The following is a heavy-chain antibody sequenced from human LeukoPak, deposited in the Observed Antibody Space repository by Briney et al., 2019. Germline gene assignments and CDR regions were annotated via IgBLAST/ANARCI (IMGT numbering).Heavy chain of an antibody. CDR2: ISAYNGNT. Sequence: ASVKVSCKASGYTFTSYGISWVRQAPGQGLEWMGWISAYNGNTNYAQKLQGRVTMTTDTSTSTAYMELRSLRSDDTAVYYCAREGYYYDSSGPWAPDYWGQGALVTVSS. CDR3: AREGYYYDSSGPWAPDY. CDR1: GYTFTSYG. V-gene: IGHV1-18*01. D-gene: IGHD3-22*01. J-gene: IGHJ4*02.